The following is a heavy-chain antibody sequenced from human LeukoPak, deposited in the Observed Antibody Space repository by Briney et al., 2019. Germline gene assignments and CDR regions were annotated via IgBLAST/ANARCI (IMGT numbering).Heavy chain of an antibody. J-gene: IGHJ5*02. CDR1: GYTFTGYY. CDR2: INPNSGGT. CDR3: AREGLVDIVATSGFDP. D-gene: IGHD5-12*01. Sequence: ASVKVSCKASGYTFTGYYMHWVRQAPGQGLEWMGWINPNSGGTNYAQKFQGRVTMTRDTSISTAYTELSRLRSDDTAVYYCAREGLVDIVATSGFDPWGQGTLVTVSS. V-gene: IGHV1-2*02.